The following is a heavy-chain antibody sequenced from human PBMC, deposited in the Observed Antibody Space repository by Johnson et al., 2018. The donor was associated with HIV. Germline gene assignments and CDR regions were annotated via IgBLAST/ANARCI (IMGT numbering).Heavy chain of an antibody. CDR3: ARDPPYGGNPSAFDV. CDR1: GFIFSNAW. V-gene: IGHV3-66*01. J-gene: IGHJ3*01. CDR2: IYSGGST. Sequence: VQLVESGGGVVKPGGSLRLSCAASGFIFSNAWMSWVRQAPGKGLEWVSVIYSGGSTYYADSVKGRFTISRDNSKNTLSLQMNSLRAEDTALYYCARDPPYGGNPSAFDVWGQGTMVTVSS. D-gene: IGHD4-23*01.